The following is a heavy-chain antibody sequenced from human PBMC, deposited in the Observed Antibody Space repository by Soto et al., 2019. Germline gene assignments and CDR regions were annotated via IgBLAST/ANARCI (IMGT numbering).Heavy chain of an antibody. CDR1: GYSFRTYA. CDR3: AREYGMDV. Sequence: GASVKVSCKAAGYSFRTYAISWVRQAPGQGLEWVGWISGYNGNTNYAEKFQGRVTLTTDTPTKTAFMELRGLTSDDTAVYYCAREYGMDVWGQGTTVTVSS. CDR2: ISGYNGNT. J-gene: IGHJ6*02. V-gene: IGHV1-18*01.